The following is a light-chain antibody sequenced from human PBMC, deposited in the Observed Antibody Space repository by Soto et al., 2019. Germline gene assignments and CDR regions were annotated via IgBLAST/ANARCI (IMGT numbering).Light chain of an antibody. CDR2: DVS. CDR3: SSYTSSSTLV. J-gene: IGLJ1*01. V-gene: IGLV2-14*01. Sequence: QSALTQPASVSGSPGQSITISCTGTSSDVGGHNSVAWYQHNPGKAPKLMIYDVSNRPSGVSSRFSGSKSGNTASLSISGLQAEDVADYYCSSYTSSSTLVFGTGTKLTVL. CDR1: SSDVGGHNS.